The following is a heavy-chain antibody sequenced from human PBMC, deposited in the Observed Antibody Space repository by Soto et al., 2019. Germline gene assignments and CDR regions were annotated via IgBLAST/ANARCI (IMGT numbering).Heavy chain of an antibody. CDR1: GYTFTSYG. V-gene: IGHV1-18*01. J-gene: IGHJ4*02. CDR3: ARDTPPLGY. Sequence: QVQLVQSGAEVKKPGASVKVSCKASGYTFTSYGITWVRQDPGQGLEWMGWISAYNGNTNYAQKLQGRVTMTTDTATRTAYIKLRSLRSDDRAVYYCARDTPPLGYWGQGTLVTVSS. CDR2: ISAYNGNT.